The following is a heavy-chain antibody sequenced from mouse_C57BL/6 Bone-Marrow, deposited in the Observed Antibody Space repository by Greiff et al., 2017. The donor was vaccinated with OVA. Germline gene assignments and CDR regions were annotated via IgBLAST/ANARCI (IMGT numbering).Heavy chain of an antibody. CDR3: ARGGDGYFLYAMDY. J-gene: IGHJ4*01. CDR1: GYSITSGYD. CDR2: ISYSGST. D-gene: IGHD2-3*01. V-gene: IGHV3-1*01. Sequence: VQLKESGPGLAKPSQSLSLTCTVTGYSITSGYDWHWIRHFPGNKLEWMGYISYSGSTNYNPSLKSRISITHDTSKNHFFLKLNSVTTEDTATYYCARGGDGYFLYAMDYWGQGTSVTVSS.